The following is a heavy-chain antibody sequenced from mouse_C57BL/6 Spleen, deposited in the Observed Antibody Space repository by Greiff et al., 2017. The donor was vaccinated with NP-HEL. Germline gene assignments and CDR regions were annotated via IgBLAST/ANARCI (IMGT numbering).Heavy chain of an antibody. V-gene: IGHV14-4*01. D-gene: IGHD4-1*01. CDR2: IDPENGDT. Sequence: EVQVVESGAELVRPGASVKLSCTASGFNIKDDYMHWVKQRPEQGLEWIGWIDPENGDTEYASKFQGKATITADTSSNTAYLQLSSLTSEDTAVYYCTTTGSFAYWGQGTLVTVSA. CDR3: TTTGSFAY. J-gene: IGHJ3*01. CDR1: GFNIKDDY.